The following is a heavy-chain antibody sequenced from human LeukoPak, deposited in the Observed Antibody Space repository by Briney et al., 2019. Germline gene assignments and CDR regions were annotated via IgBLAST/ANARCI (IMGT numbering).Heavy chain of an antibody. J-gene: IGHJ4*02. D-gene: IGHD4-17*01. CDR1: GGSISSSSYY. V-gene: IGHV4-39*01. CDR3: TRHLDTVTD. Sequence: SETLSLTCTVSGGSISSSSYYWGWIRQPPGKGLEWTGSMYYSGSTPYNPSLKSRVTISVDTSRNQFSLKLSSVTAADTAVYYCTRHLDTVTDWGQGTLVTVSS. CDR2: MYYSGST.